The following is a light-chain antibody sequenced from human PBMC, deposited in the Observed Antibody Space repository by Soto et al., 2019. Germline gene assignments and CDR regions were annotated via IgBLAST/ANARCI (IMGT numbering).Light chain of an antibody. CDR1: SSDVGGYNY. V-gene: IGLV2-14*01. CDR2: EVS. J-gene: IGLJ1*01. CDR3: SPYTTRSTPYV. Sequence: QPALTQPASVSGSPGQSISISCTGTSSDVGGYNYVSWYQQYPGKAPKLMIYEVSNRPSGVSNRFSGSKSGNTASLTISGLQAEDEADYYCSPYTTRSTPYVFGTGTKVTVL.